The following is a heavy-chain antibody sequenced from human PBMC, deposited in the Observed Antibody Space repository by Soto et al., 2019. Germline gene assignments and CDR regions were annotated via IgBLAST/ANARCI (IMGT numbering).Heavy chain of an antibody. D-gene: IGHD3-22*01. J-gene: IGHJ6*02. CDR1: GFTFSSYA. Sequence: PGGSLRLSCAASGFTFSSYAMSWVRQAPGKGLEWVSAISGSGGSTYYADSVKGRFTISRDNSKNTLYLQMNSLRAEETAVYYCALEPGYDTTYYYYGMDVWGQGTTVTVSS. CDR3: ALEPGYDTTYYYYGMDV. CDR2: ISGSGGST. V-gene: IGHV3-23*01.